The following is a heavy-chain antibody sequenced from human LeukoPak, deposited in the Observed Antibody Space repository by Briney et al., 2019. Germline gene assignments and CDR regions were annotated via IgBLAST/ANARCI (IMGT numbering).Heavy chain of an antibody. V-gene: IGHV3-23*01. Sequence: PGGSLRLSCAASGFIFSSYAMSWVRQAPGKGLEWVSTTSGSGGSTYYADSVKGRFTTSRDNSKNSVYLQMNSLRAEDTAVYFCAKDRSCMNAVCHGDFDYWGQGTLVTVSS. CDR1: GFIFSSYA. J-gene: IGHJ4*02. CDR3: AKDRSCMNAVCHGDFDY. CDR2: TSGSGGST. D-gene: IGHD2-8*01.